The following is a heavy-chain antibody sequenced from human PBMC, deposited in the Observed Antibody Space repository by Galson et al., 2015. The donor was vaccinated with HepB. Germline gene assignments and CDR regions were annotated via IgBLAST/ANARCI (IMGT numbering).Heavy chain of an antibody. V-gene: IGHV4-39*01. Sequence: ETLSLTCTVSGGSIGSTTYYWGWIRQPPGKGLEWIGSIYHSGSTSYNPSLNSRVTISVDTSKNQFSLKVSSVTAADTAVYYCATLHGYSFGYSGNWGQGTLVTVSS. D-gene: IGHD5-18*01. CDR1: GGSIGSTTYY. J-gene: IGHJ4*02. CDR2: IYHSGST. CDR3: ATLHGYSFGYSGN.